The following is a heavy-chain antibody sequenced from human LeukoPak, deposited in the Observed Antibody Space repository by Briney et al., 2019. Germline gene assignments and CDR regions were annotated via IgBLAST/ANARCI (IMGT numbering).Heavy chain of an antibody. J-gene: IGHJ4*02. V-gene: IGHV3-9*01. CDR3: AKMSSPTHNGYFDY. CDR1: GFTFDDYA. Sequence: PGRSLRLSCAASGFTFDDYAMHWVRQAPGKGLEWVSGISWNSGWIGYADSVKGRFTISRDNAKNSLYLQMNSLRAEDTALYYCAKMSSPTHNGYFDYWGQGTLVSVSS. CDR2: ISWNSGWI. D-gene: IGHD2-15*01.